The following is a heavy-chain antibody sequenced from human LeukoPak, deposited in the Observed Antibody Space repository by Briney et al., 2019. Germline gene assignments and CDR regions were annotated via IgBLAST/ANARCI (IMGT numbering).Heavy chain of an antibody. CDR2: ISYDGSNK. V-gene: IGHV3-30*01. D-gene: IGHD3-22*01. J-gene: IGHJ4*02. CDR3: ARSIYYDSSGRTLPDY. CDR1: GFTFSSYA. Sequence: PGGSLGLSCAASGFTFSSYAMHWVRQAPGKGLEWVAVISYDGSNKYYADSVKGRFTISRDNSKNTLYLQMNSLRAEDTAVYYCARSIYYDSSGRTLPDYWGQGTLVTVSS.